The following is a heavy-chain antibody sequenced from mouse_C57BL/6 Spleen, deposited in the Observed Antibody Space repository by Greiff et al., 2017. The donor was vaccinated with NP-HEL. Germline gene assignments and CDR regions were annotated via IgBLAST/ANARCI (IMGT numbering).Heavy chain of an antibody. D-gene: IGHD2-1*01. CDR3: ARDAAYGNYAVDY. Sequence: EVQGVESGGGLVKPGGSLKLSCAASGFTFSSYAMSWVRQTPEKRLEWVATISDGGSYTYYPDNVKGRFTISRDNAKNNLYLQMSHLKSEDTAMYYCARDAAYGNYAVDYWGQGTSVTVSS. CDR2: ISDGGSYT. J-gene: IGHJ4*01. V-gene: IGHV5-4*01. CDR1: GFTFSSYA.